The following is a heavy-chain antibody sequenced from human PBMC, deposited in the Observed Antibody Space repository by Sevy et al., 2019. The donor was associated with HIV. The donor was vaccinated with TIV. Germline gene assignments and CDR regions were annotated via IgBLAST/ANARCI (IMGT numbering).Heavy chain of an antibody. CDR1: GGSISSSSYY. J-gene: IGHJ4*02. Sequence: SETLSLTCTVSGGSISSSSYYWGWIRQPPGKGLEWIGSIYYSGSTYYNPSLKSRVTISVDTSKNQFSLKLSSVTAADTAVYYCARHPPAREVGAAYFDYWGQGTLVTVSS. V-gene: IGHV4-39*01. CDR2: IYYSGST. CDR3: ARHPPAREVGAAYFDY. D-gene: IGHD2-15*01.